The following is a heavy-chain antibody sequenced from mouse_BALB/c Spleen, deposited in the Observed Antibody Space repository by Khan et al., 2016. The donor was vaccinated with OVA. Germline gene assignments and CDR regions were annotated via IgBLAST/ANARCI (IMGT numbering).Heavy chain of an antibody. Sequence: EVQLQEPGPGLVKPSQSLSLTCTVTGYSIPSDYAWNWIRQFPGNKLEWMGYISYSGRTSYNPSLKSRISIPRYTSTNQFFLQLNSVTTEDTATYYCARSVTITTVVATDFDYWGQGTTLTVSS. J-gene: IGHJ2*01. CDR2: ISYSGRT. CDR3: ARSVTITTVVATDFDY. CDR1: GYSIPSDYA. D-gene: IGHD1-1*01. V-gene: IGHV3-2*02.